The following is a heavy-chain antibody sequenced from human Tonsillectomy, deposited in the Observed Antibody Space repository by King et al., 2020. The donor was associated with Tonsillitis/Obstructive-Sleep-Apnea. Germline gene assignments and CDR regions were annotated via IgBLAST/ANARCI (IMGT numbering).Heavy chain of an antibody. J-gene: IGHJ5*02. CDR1: GFTFSSYA. Sequence: QLVQSGGGLVQPGGSLRLSCAASGFTFSSYAMSWVRQAPGKGLEWVSAISGSGGSTYYADSVKGRFTISRDNSKNTLYLQMNSLRAEDTAVYYFAKPTADCSSTSCYYGGFDPWGQGTLVTVSS. V-gene: IGHV3-23*04. D-gene: IGHD2-2*01. CDR2: ISGSGGST. CDR3: AKPTADCSSTSCYYGGFDP.